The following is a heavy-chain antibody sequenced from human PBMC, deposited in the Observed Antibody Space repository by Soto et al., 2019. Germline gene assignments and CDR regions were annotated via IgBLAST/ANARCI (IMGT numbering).Heavy chain of an antibody. CDR1: GFTFSSYG. D-gene: IGHD5-12*01. Sequence: QVQLVESGGGVVQPGRSLRLSCAASGFTFSSYGMHWVRQAPGKGLEWVALISYDGSNKYFTDSVKGRFAISRDNSKNTLYLQMNSLRPEDTAVYYCAIPVSGPYYFGYWGQGTLVTFSS. V-gene: IGHV3-30*03. CDR2: ISYDGSNK. CDR3: AIPVSGPYYFGY. J-gene: IGHJ4*02.